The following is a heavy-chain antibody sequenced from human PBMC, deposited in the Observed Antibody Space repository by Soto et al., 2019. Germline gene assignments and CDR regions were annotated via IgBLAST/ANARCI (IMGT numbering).Heavy chain of an antibody. D-gene: IGHD3-3*01. J-gene: IGHJ4*02. CDR1: GFTFSRYA. Sequence: PGGSLRLSCAASGFTFSRYAMTWVRLPPGKGLEWVSSIGVTGDTYYADAVKGRFAISRDNAKDTLSLQMSSLRAEDTAVYYCARTYVFGSGYYSPFDYWGQGTLVTFSS. CDR2: IGVTGDT. CDR3: ARTYVFGSGYYSPFDY. V-gene: IGHV3-23*01.